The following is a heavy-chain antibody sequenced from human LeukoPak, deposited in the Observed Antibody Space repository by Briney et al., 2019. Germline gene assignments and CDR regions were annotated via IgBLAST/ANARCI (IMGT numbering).Heavy chain of an antibody. CDR2: ISGSGGST. Sequence: PGGSLRLSCAASRFTFSSYAMSWVRQAPGKGLEWVSAISGSGGSTYYADSVKGRFTISRDNSKNTLYLQMNSLRAEDTAVYYCAKGGQWLRFFDYWGQGTLVTVSS. CDR1: RFTFSSYA. D-gene: IGHD5-12*01. V-gene: IGHV3-23*01. J-gene: IGHJ4*02. CDR3: AKGGQWLRFFDY.